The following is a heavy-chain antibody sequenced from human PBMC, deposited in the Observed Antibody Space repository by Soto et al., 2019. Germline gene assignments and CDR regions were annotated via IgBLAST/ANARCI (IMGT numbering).Heavy chain of an antibody. J-gene: IGHJ4*02. Sequence: ASVKVSCKASGYTFTSYYMHWVRQAPGQGLEWMGIINPSGGSTSYAQKFQGRVTMTRDTSTSTVYMELSSLRSEDTAVYYCASSTKGYYDFWSGYYTEWGQGTLVTVSS. V-gene: IGHV1-46*03. CDR3: ASSTKGYYDFWSGYYTE. CDR1: GYTFTSYY. D-gene: IGHD3-3*01. CDR2: INPSGGST.